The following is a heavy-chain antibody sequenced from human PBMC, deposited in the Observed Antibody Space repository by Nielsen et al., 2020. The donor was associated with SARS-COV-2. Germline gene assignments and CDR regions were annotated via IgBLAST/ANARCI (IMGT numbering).Heavy chain of an antibody. CDR3: ARDLYYDSSGFDY. J-gene: IGHJ4*02. CDR1: GFTFSSYW. V-gene: IGHV3-74*01. Sequence: GESLKISCAASGFTFSSYWMSWVRQAPGKGLVWVSRINSDGSSTSYADSVKGRFTISRDNAKNTLYLQMNSLRAEDTAVYYCARDLYYDSSGFDYWGQGTLVTVSS. D-gene: IGHD3-22*01. CDR2: INSDGSST.